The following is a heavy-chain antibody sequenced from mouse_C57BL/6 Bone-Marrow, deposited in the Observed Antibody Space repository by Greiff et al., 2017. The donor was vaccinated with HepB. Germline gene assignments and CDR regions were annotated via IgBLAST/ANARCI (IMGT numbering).Heavy chain of an antibody. CDR1: GFTFSSYA. J-gene: IGHJ3*01. D-gene: IGHD1-1*01. CDR3: ARDGTTVKRAY. CDR2: ISDGGSYT. Sequence: EVQLVESGGGLVKPGGSLKLSCAASGFTFSSYAMSWVRQTPEKRLEWVATISDGGSYTYYPDNVKGRFTISRDNAKNNLYLQMSHLKSEDTAMYYCARDGTTVKRAYWGQGTLVTVSA. V-gene: IGHV5-4*01.